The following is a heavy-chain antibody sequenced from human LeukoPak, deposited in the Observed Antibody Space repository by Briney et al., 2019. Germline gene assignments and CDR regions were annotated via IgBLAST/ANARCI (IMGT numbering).Heavy chain of an antibody. V-gene: IGHV3-23*01. CDR1: GFTFNNYA. CDR3: ANGLFTNNWSDGLDI. D-gene: IGHD1-20*01. Sequence: PGGSLRLSCAASGFTFNNYAMTWVRQAPGKGLEWVSAVSNNGGLSYYANSVKGRFTVSRDNSQNTLYLQMTSLRAEDTAIYYCANGLFTNNWSDGLDIWGQGTMVTVSS. J-gene: IGHJ3*02. CDR2: VSNNGGLS.